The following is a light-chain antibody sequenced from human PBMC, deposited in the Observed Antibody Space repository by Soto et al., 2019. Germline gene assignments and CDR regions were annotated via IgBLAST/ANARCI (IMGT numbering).Light chain of an antibody. Sequence: QSALTQPASVSGSLGQSISISCSGTNRDVGGFHYVSWYQQHPGKAPKVMIYEVTSRPSGVSYRFSGSKSGNTASLTISGLQAEDEADYYCSSYTSSGTLIFGGGTRLTVL. V-gene: IGLV2-14*01. CDR1: NRDVGGFHY. J-gene: IGLJ2*01. CDR2: EVT. CDR3: SSYTSSGTLI.